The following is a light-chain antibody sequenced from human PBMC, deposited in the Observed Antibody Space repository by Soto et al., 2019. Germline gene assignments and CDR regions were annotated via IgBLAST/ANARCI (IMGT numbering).Light chain of an antibody. J-gene: IGKJ1*01. Sequence: DIQMTQSPSSLYASVGDRVSITCRASQTISNYLIWYQQKPVKAPNLLIYAASTLQSGVPSRFSGSGSGTNFTLTIISLQSEDFATYYCQQSYNTPRAFGQGTKVDIK. CDR2: AAS. CDR1: QTISNY. V-gene: IGKV1-39*01. CDR3: QQSYNTPRA.